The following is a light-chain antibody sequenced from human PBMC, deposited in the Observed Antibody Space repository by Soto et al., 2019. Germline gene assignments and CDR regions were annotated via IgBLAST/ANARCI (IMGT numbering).Light chain of an antibody. CDR3: QQYGSSIMYT. CDR1: RSLARNY. CDR2: GAS. J-gene: IGKJ2*01. Sequence: DIGLTQSPVTLSLSPGESATLSCRASRSLARNYLAWYQQKPGQAPRLLFYGASTRATGVPDRFSGSGSVTDFVLTISRLEPEDFAIYYCQQYGSSIMYTFGQGTTLEI. V-gene: IGKV3-20*01.